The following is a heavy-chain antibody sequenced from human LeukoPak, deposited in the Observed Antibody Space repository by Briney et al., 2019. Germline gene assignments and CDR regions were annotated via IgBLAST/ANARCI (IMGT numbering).Heavy chain of an antibody. CDR1: GFIFSDYD. Sequence: GGSLRISCAASGFIFSDYDMNWIRQAPGKGLEWVSYISGGGTTIHYADSVKGRFTISRDNAKNSQYLQMNSLRAEDTAVYYCARDGYCSGSSCYSTTDYWGQGTLVTVSS. J-gene: IGHJ4*02. D-gene: IGHD2-15*01. CDR2: ISGGGTTI. V-gene: IGHV3-11*04. CDR3: ARDGYCSGSSCYSTTDY.